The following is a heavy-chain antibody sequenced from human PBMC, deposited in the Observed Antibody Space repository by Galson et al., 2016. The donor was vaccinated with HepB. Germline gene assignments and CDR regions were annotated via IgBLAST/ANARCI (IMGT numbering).Heavy chain of an antibody. D-gene: IGHD6-19*01. J-gene: IGHJ4*02. Sequence: SLRLSCAASGFTFNDFYMNWVRQAPGKGLEWVSAISRGGETTYYADSVKGRFTISRDNFKNTLSLQLNSLRVEDTAVYYCATPQWLVGPHPTANWGQGTRVTVSS. CDR2: ISRGGETT. CDR1: GFTFNDFY. V-gene: IGHV3-23*01. CDR3: ATPQWLVGPHPTAN.